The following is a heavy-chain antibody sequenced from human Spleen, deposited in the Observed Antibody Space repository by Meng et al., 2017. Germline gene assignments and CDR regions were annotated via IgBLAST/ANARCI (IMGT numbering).Heavy chain of an antibody. D-gene: IGHD4-11*01. CDR1: GGSFSDYY. Sequence: QVRLQQWGAGLLQPSKTLSLTCVVSGGSFSDYYWSWIRQPPGKGLEWIGEINHSGSTNYNPSLESRATISVDTSQNNLSLKLSSVTAADSAVYYCARGPTTMAHDFDYWGQGTLVTVSS. V-gene: IGHV4-34*01. CDR2: INHSGST. J-gene: IGHJ4*02. CDR3: ARGPTTMAHDFDY.